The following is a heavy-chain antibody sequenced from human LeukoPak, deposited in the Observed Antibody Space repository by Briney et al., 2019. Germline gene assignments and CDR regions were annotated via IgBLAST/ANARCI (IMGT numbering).Heavy chain of an antibody. CDR1: GGSISSGSYY. D-gene: IGHD4-23*01. CDR2: IYTSGST. Sequence: PSETLSLTCTVSGGSISSGSYYWSWIRQPAGKGLEWIGRIYTSGSTNYNPSLKSRVTISVDTSKTQFSLKLSSVTAADTAVYYCAREDGGNSLRNWYFDLWGRGTLVTVSS. CDR3: AREDGGNSLRNWYFDL. J-gene: IGHJ2*01. V-gene: IGHV4-61*02.